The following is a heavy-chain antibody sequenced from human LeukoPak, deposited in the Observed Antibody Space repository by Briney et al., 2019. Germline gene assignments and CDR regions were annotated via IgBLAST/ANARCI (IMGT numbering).Heavy chain of an antibody. CDR3: AKGSSNARPYFFDY. CDR1: GFVFNSYA. CDR2: ISSAGGST. D-gene: IGHD2-8*01. J-gene: IGHJ4*02. Sequence: GGSLRLSCQASGFVFNSYAMSWVRHTPGKGLDWVSAISSAGGSTYYADSVKGRFTISRDNSKNTLFLQMNSLRPEDSALYFCAKGSSNARPYFFDYWSQGTLVTVSS. V-gene: IGHV3-23*01.